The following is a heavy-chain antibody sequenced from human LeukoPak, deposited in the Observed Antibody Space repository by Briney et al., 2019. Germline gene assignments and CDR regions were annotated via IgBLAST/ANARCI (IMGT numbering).Heavy chain of an antibody. J-gene: IGHJ5*02. D-gene: IGHD2-2*01. CDR2: INAGNGNT. CDR3: ARDRDIVVVPAAFGGFDP. CDR1: GYTFTSYA. Sequence: ASVKVSCKASGYTFTSYAMHWVSQAPGQRLEWMGWINAGNGNTKYSQKFQGRVTITRDTSASTAYMELSSLRSEDTAVYYCARDRDIVVVPAAFGGFDPWGQGTLVTVSS. V-gene: IGHV1-3*01.